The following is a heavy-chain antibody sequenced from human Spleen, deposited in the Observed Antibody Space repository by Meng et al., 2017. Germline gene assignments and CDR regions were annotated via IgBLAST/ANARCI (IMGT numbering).Heavy chain of an antibody. CDR1: GYTFTNYW. Sequence: KVSCKGSGYTFTNYWIGWVRQMPGKGLEWMGIIYPGDSDTRYSPSFQGQVTISVDKSINTAYLQWSSLKASDTAMYYCTRPFSTSYDAFDIWGQGTMVTVSS. CDR2: IYPGDSDT. D-gene: IGHD2-2*01. J-gene: IGHJ3*02. V-gene: IGHV5-51*01. CDR3: TRPFSTSYDAFDI.